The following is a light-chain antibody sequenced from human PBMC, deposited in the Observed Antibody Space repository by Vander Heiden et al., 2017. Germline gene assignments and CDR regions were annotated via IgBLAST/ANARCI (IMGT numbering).Light chain of an antibody. CDR3: QAYDSRVSGWV. V-gene: IGLV1-40*01. J-gene: IGLJ3*02. CDR2: DNN. Sequence: QSVLTQPPSVSGAPGKGVTISCTRSRSNIGTGYDVHWYQQRPGTAPKLLIYDNNERPSGVPARFSGSKSGTSVSVAITGIQAEDEADYYCQAYDSRVSGWVVGGGTRLTVL. CDR1: RSNIGTGYD.